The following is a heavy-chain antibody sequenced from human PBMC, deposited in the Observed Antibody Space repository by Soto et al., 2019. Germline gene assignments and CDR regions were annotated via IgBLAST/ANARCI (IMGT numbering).Heavy chain of an antibody. V-gene: IGHV3-33*01. CDR2: IWYDGSNK. J-gene: IGHJ6*02. Sequence: QVQLVESGGGVVQPRRSLRLSCAASGFTFSSYGMHWVRQAPGKGLEWVAVIWYDGSNKYYADSVKGRFTISRDNSKNTLYLQMNSLRAEDTAVYYCARDEGLGVNYYYYGMDVWGQGTTVTVSS. CDR1: GFTFSSYG. D-gene: IGHD3-10*01. CDR3: ARDEGLGVNYYYYGMDV.